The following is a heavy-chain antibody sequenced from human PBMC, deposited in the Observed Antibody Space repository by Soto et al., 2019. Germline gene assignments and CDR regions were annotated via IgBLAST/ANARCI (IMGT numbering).Heavy chain of an antibody. V-gene: IGHV1-3*05. CDR1: GYTFTSYA. CDR3: XXXXXVVTALDY. D-gene: IGHD2-21*02. CDR2: INAGNGNT. J-gene: IGHJ4*02. Sequence: QVHLVQSGAEEKKPGASVKVSCKASGYTFTSYAMHWVRQAPGQRLEWMGWINAGNGNTKYSQKIQGRVIITRDTSAXTAYXXXXXXXSXATAXYYXXXXXXVVTALDYWGQGTLVTVSS.